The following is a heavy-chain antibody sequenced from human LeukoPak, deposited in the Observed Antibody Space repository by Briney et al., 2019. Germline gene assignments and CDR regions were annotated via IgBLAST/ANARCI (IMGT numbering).Heavy chain of an antibody. Sequence: ASVKVSCKASGYTFSSYGITWVRQAPGQGLEWMGWISTYNGNTNYVQKLQGRVTMTTDTSTSTAYMELRSLRSDDTAVYYCARISGSYYADWFDPWGQGTLVTVSS. V-gene: IGHV1-18*01. D-gene: IGHD1-26*01. CDR2: ISTYNGNT. CDR1: GYTFSSYG. J-gene: IGHJ5*02. CDR3: ARISGSYYADWFDP.